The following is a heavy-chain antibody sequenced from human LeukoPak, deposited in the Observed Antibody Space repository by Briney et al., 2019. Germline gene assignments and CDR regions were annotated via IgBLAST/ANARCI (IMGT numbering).Heavy chain of an antibody. CDR1: GGSISSSSYY. Sequence: SETLSLTCTVSGGSISSSSYYWGWIRQPPGKGLEWIGSIYYSGSTYYNPSLKSRVTISVDTSKNQFSLKLSSVTAADTAVYYCARAYYDSPGDYWGQGTLVTVSS. J-gene: IGHJ4*02. D-gene: IGHD3-22*01. CDR3: ARAYYDSPGDY. CDR2: IYYSGST. V-gene: IGHV4-39*07.